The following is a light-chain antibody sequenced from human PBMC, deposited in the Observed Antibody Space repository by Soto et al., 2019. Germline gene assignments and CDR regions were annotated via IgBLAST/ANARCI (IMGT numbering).Light chain of an antibody. CDR3: CSYVGATTYV. CDR1: SNTIGGYNV. V-gene: IGLV2-23*01. J-gene: IGLJ6*01. CDR2: EGI. Sequence: QSPLTQPASVSGSPGQSITLSCTGSSNTIGGYNVVSWYQQHPGKAPKVIIYEGIKRPSGVSNRFSGAISGSTASLTIAGLQAEDEADYYCCSYVGATTYVFGSGTKLTVL.